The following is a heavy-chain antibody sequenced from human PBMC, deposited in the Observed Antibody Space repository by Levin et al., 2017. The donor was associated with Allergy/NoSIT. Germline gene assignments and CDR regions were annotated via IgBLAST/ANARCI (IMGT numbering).Heavy chain of an antibody. D-gene: IGHD3-10*01. Sequence: GGSLRLSCKASGYIFINYWIVWVRQMPGKGLEWMGIIYPGDSDTRYNPSFQGQVTISADKSISTAYVHWNNLKASDTAMYYCARLALWFGELKGYFDPWGQGTQVTVSS. CDR3: ARLALWFGELKGYFDP. CDR2: IYPGDSDT. CDR1: GYIFINYW. V-gene: IGHV5-51*01. J-gene: IGHJ5*02.